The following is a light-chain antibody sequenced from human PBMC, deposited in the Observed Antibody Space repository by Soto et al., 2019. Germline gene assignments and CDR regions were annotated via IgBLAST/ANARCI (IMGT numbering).Light chain of an antibody. CDR3: SSYTSSSSWV. CDR1: SSAVGGYNY. CDR2: DVS. Sequence: QSVLTQPASVSGSPGQSITISCTGTSSAVGGYNYVSWYQQHPGKAPKLMIYDVSNRPSGVSNRFSGSKSGNTASLTISGLEADEEADYYCSSYTSSSSWVFGTGTKVTVL. V-gene: IGLV2-14*01. J-gene: IGLJ1*01.